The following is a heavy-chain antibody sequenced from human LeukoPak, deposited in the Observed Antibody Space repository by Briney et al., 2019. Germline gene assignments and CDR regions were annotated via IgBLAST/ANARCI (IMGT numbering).Heavy chain of an antibody. CDR1: GFTFSTYV. J-gene: IGHJ4*02. CDR2: ISSNGDNT. Sequence: GGSLRLSCSVSGFTFSTYVMHWVRQAPGMGLEYVSAISSNGDNTYYADSVKGRFTISRDNSKNTLYLQMSSLRADDTAVYYCVRGTGYWGQGTLVTVSS. CDR3: VRGTGY. V-gene: IGHV3-64D*06.